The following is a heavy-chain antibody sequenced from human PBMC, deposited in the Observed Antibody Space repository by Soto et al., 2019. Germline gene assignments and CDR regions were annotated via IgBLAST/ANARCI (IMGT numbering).Heavy chain of an antibody. Sequence: QVQLQESGPGLVKPSQTLSLTCTVSDGSISSGGYYWSWIRQHPGKGLEWIGYIYYSGSTYYNPSLKSRVTISVDTSKNQFSLKLSSVTAADTAVYYCAREIVVVTAIDYWGQGTLVTVSS. CDR1: DGSISSGGYY. J-gene: IGHJ4*02. CDR2: IYYSGST. D-gene: IGHD2-21*02. V-gene: IGHV4-31*03. CDR3: AREIVVVTAIDY.